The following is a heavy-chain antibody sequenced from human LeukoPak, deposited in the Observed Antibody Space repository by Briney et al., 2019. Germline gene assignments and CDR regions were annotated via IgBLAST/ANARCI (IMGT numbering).Heavy chain of an antibody. Sequence: GGSLRLSCAASGFTFSSYEMNWVRQAPGKGLEWVSYISSSGSTIYYADSVKGRFTISRDNAKNSLYLQMNSLRAEDTAVYYCAKGVQHYDILTAYYTPPTSDYWGQGTLVTVSS. J-gene: IGHJ4*02. CDR3: AKGVQHYDILTAYYTPPTSDY. CDR2: ISSSGSTI. CDR1: GFTFSSYE. V-gene: IGHV3-48*03. D-gene: IGHD3-9*01.